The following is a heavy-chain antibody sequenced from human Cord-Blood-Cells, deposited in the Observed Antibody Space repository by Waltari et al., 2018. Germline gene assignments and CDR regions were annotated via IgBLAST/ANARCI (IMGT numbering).Heavy chain of an antibody. V-gene: IGHV3-53*01. Sequence: EVQLVESGGGLIQPGGSLRLSCAASGFTVSSNYMSWVRQAPGKRLEWVSVIYSGGSTYYADSVKGRFTISRDNSKNTLYLQMNSLRAEDTAVYYCAREEITGDRAFDIWGQGTMVTVSS. CDR1: GFTVSSNY. CDR2: IYSGGST. J-gene: IGHJ3*02. D-gene: IGHD7-27*01. CDR3: AREEITGDRAFDI.